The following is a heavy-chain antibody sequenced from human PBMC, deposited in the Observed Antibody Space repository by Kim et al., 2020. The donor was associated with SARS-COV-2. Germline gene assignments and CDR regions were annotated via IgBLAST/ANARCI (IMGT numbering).Heavy chain of an antibody. Sequence: ASVKVSCKASGYTFTSYGISWVRQAPGQGLEWMGWISAYNGNTNYAQKLQGRVTMTTDTSTSTAYMELRSLRSDDTAVYYCARERSDILTGYPYYFDYWGQGTLVTVSS. CDR2: ISAYNGNT. CDR1: GYTFTSYG. V-gene: IGHV1-18*01. J-gene: IGHJ4*02. CDR3: ARERSDILTGYPYYFDY. D-gene: IGHD3-9*01.